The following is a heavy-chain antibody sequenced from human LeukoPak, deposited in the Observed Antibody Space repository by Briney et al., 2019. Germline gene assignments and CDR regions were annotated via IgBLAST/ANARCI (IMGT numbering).Heavy chain of an antibody. D-gene: IGHD2-2*01. J-gene: IGHJ4*02. CDR3: AKDSGYCDSTTCRLAN. Sequence: PGGSLRLSCAASGFTFSTYAMSWVRQAPGKGLEWVSAISDGGASTYYADSVKGRFTISRDNSKNTLYLQMNSLRVEDTAIYYCAKDSGYCDSTTCRLANWGQGTLVTVSS. CDR1: GFTFSTYA. V-gene: IGHV3-23*01. CDR2: ISDGGAST.